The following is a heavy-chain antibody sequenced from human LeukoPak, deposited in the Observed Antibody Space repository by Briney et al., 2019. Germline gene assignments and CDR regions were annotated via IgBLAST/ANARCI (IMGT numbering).Heavy chain of an antibody. J-gene: IGHJ4*02. D-gene: IGHD1-20*01. CDR2: IKPDGSEK. V-gene: IGHV3-7*01. CDR3: ASGGYNWNRLDY. CDR1: GFTFSSYY. Sequence: PGGSLRLSCAGSGFTFSSYYMTWVRQPPGKGLGWVANIKPDGSEKYYVDSVKGRFTISRDNAKNSLYFQMNSLRADDTAVYYCASGGYNWNRLDYWGQGTLVAVSS.